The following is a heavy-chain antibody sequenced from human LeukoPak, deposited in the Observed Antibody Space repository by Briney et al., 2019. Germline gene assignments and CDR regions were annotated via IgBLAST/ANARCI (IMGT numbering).Heavy chain of an antibody. CDR3: ARAPRRITIFGVVHGAFDY. CDR1: GGSISSGDYY. J-gene: IGHJ4*02. CDR2: IYYSGST. D-gene: IGHD3-3*01. V-gene: IGHV4-30-4*01. Sequence: SETLSLTCTVPGGSISSGDYYWSWIRQPPGKGLEWIGYIYYSGSTYYNPSLKSRVTISVDTSKNQFSLKLSSVTAADTAVYYCARAPRRITIFGVVHGAFDYWGQGTLVTVSS.